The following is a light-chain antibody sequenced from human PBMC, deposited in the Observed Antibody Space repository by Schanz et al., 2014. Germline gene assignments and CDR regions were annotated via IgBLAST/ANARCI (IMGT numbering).Light chain of an antibody. CDR3: QQRSNWPLVT. CDR2: GTS. Sequence: EIVLTQSPGTLSLSPGERATLSCRASQTVSGNYLAWYQEKPGQAPRLLIYGTSSRITGVPDRFSGSGSGTDFTLTISRLEPEDFAVYYCQQRSNWPLVTFGQGTKLEIK. J-gene: IGKJ2*01. CDR1: QTVSGNY. V-gene: IGKV3D-20*02.